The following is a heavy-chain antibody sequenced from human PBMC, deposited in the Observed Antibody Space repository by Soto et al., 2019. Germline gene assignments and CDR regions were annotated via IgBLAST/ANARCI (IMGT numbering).Heavy chain of an antibody. CDR2: IVVGSGNT. CDR3: AARLVGDSVDV. V-gene: IGHV1-58*01. CDR1: GFSLTSSA. Sequence: ASAKVSCEDSGFSLTSSALQWLRQARGQRLEWIGWIVVGSGNTNYAQKFQERVTITRDMSTSTAYMELSSLRSEDTAVYYCAARLVGDSVDVWGQGTTVTVSS. D-gene: IGHD6-19*01. J-gene: IGHJ6*02.